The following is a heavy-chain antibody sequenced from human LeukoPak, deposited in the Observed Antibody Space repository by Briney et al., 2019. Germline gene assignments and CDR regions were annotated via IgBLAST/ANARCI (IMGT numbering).Heavy chain of an antibody. Sequence: GGSLRLSCAASGFTFSNAWMTWVRQAPGKGLEWVGRIQSKTDGGTIEYAAPVKGRFSISRDDSKTTLFLQMNSLKTEDTGVYYCSTLMVRGIINIWGQGTLVTVSS. D-gene: IGHD3-10*01. V-gene: IGHV3-15*01. J-gene: IGHJ4*02. CDR2: IQSKTDGGTI. CDR3: STLMVRGIINI. CDR1: GFTFSNAW.